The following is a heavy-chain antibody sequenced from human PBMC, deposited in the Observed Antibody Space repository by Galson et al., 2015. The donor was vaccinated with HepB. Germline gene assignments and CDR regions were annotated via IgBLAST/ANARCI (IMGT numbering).Heavy chain of an antibody. Sequence: SVKVSCKVSGYTLTELPMHWVRQAPGKGLEWMGGFDPEDGETIYAQKFQGRVTMTEDTSTDTAYMELSSLRSEDTAVYYCETVGPYGGGDCYVYYYGMDVWVQGTTVTVSS. CDR1: GYTLTELP. CDR2: FDPEDGET. CDR3: ETVGPYGGGDCYVYYYGMDV. D-gene: IGHD2-21*02. J-gene: IGHJ6*02. V-gene: IGHV1-24*01.